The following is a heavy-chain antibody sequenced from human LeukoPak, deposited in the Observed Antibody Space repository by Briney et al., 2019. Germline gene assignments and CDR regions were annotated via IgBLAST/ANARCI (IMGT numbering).Heavy chain of an antibody. D-gene: IGHD1-14*01. Sequence: ASVKVSCKASGYTFTGYYVHWVRQAPGQGLEWMGRINPNGGGTNYAEKFQGRVTMTRDTSISTAYMELSRLRSDDTAVYYCARDVREPFFDYWGQGTLVTVSS. V-gene: IGHV1-2*06. CDR3: ARDVREPFFDY. J-gene: IGHJ4*02. CDR1: GYTFTGYY. CDR2: INPNGGGT.